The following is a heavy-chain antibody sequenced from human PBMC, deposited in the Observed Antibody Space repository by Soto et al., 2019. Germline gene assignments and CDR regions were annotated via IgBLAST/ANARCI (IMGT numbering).Heavy chain of an antibody. V-gene: IGHV3-30-3*01. CDR2: ISFEGSHK. D-gene: IGHD6-13*01. Sequence: QVQLVESGGGVVQPGRSLRLSCEASGFAIRNNAIHWVRQTPGKGLQWVAVISFEGSHKYYADSVKGRFTVSRDNPKNKVSLQMDSLTVEDSALYYCVRAAGIAAAGSSQGVLWGQGTLVTVSS. CDR3: VRAAGIAAAGSSQGVL. J-gene: IGHJ4*02. CDR1: GFAIRNNA.